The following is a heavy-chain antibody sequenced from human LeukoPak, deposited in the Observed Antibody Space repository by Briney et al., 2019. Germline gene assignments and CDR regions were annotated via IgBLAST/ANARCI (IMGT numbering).Heavy chain of an antibody. CDR1: GGSISSYY. CDR3: ARRESYYGSGSYYIKNNWFDP. J-gene: IGHJ5*02. V-gene: IGHV4-59*08. Sequence: SETLSLTCTVSGGSISSYYWSWIRQPPGKGLEWIGYIYYSGSTNYNPSLKSRVTISVDTSKNQFSLKLSSVTAADTAVYYCARRESYYGSGSYYIKNNWFDPWGQGTLVTVSS. D-gene: IGHD3-10*01. CDR2: IYYSGST.